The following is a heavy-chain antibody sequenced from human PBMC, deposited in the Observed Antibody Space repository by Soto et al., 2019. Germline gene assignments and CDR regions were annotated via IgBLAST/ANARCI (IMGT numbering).Heavy chain of an antibody. V-gene: IGHV1-2*02. J-gene: IGHJ5*02. CDR2: INPNSGGT. CDR3: VRPYCGTNSCHDWFDP. CDR1: GYLLINYY. Sequence: SVKVSCKASGYLLINYYINRLRQAPGQGLEWMGWINPNSGGTKYAEQFQGRVTMTTGTSITTAYMELSGLRSDDTAVYYCVRPYCGTNSCHDWFDPWGQGTPVTAPS. D-gene: IGHD2-21*01.